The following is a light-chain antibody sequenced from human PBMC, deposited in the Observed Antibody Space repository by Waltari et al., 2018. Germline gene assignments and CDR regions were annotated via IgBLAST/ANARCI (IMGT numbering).Light chain of an antibody. V-gene: IGLV1-44*01. CDR2: GND. CDR3: AAWDESLKGWV. Sequence: QSVLTQPPSVSGTPGQRVTISCSGSSSNIGTNTVDWYQALPGTAPKLLIHGNDQRTSGVPDRCSGAKPGTSGSLAISGLQPEDETDYYCAAWDESLKGWVFGGGTRLTVL. J-gene: IGLJ2*01. CDR1: SSNIGTNT.